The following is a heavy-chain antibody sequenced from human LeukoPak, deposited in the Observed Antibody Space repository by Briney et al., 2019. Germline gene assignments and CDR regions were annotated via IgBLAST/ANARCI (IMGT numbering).Heavy chain of an antibody. CDR3: ARGRYCSDGSYHGWLDP. J-gene: IGHJ5*02. D-gene: IGHD2-15*01. V-gene: IGHV1-8*01. Sequence: ASVKVSCKASGYTFTSYDINWVRQATGQGLEWMGWMNPNSGNTGYVQKFQGRITMTRNTSISTAYMELSSLRSEDTAVYYCARGRYCSDGSYHGWLDPWGQGTLVTVSS. CDR2: MNPNSGNT. CDR1: GYTFTSYD.